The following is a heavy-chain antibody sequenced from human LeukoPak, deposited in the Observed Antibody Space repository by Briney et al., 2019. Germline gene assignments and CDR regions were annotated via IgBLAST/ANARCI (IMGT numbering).Heavy chain of an antibody. V-gene: IGHV3-15*01. J-gene: IGHJ4*02. Sequence: GGSLLLSCAASGFTFSDAWMTWVRQAPGKGLEWVGRIKTKTDGGTTDYAAPVKGIFTISRDDSKNTLYLQMNSLKTEDTAVYFCTTRKYYDTSGYDYWGQGTLVTVSS. CDR3: TTRKYYDTSGYDY. CDR1: GFTFSDAW. CDR2: IKTKTDGGTT. D-gene: IGHD3-22*01.